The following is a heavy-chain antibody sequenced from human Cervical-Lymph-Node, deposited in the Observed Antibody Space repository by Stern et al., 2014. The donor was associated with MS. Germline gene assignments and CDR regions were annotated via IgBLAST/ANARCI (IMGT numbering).Heavy chain of an antibody. J-gene: IGHJ4*02. CDR1: GFTFSSYW. CDR2: INSDGSNT. D-gene: IGHD6-13*01. Sequence: EVQLVESGGGLVQPGGSLRLSCAASGFTFSSYWMHWVRQAPGKGLVWVSRINSDGSNTDYVDSVKGRFSISRDNAENTLYLQMNSLRAEDTAVYYCARRRFVAGTDRDFDYWGQGTLVTVSS. V-gene: IGHV3-74*02. CDR3: ARRRFVAGTDRDFDY.